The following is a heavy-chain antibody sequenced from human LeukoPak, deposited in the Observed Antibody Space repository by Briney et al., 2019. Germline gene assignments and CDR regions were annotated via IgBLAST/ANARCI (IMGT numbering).Heavy chain of an antibody. J-gene: IGHJ6*02. Sequence: GGSLKISCKGSGYSFTSYWIRWGRQKPGESLGWVGIIYPGDSDTRYSPSFQGQVTISADKSISTAYLQWSSLKASDTAMYYCARHIPYYYGMDVWGQGTTVTVSS. CDR1: GYSFTSYW. D-gene: IGHD2-21*01. V-gene: IGHV5-51*01. CDR3: ARHIPYYYGMDV. CDR2: IYPGDSDT.